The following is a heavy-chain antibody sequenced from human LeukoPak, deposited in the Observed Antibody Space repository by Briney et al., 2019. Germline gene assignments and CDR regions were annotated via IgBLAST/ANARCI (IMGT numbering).Heavy chain of an antibody. J-gene: IGHJ4*02. V-gene: IGHV3-7*01. CDR3: ARLIGDRTIYDY. Sequence: GGSLRLSCAASGFTFRTYWMSWLRQAPGKGLVGVASINQGGSETYYVEPVKGRFTISRDNAMNSFFLQMNSLRAEDTAVYYCARLIGDRTIYDYWGQGTLVTVSS. CDR1: GFTFRTYW. D-gene: IGHD6-6*01. CDR2: INQGGSET.